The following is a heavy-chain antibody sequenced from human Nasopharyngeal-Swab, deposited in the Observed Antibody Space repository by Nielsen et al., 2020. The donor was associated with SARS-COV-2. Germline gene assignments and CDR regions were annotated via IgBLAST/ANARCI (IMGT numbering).Heavy chain of an antibody. J-gene: IGHJ6*02. Sequence: GESLKISCAASGFTFSSYAMHWVRQAPGKGLEWVAVISYDGSNKYYEDSVKGRFTISRDNSKNTLYLQMNSLRAEDTAVYYCARALWGSYYYGMDVWGQGTTVTVSS. CDR2: ISYDGSNK. CDR3: ARALWGSYYYGMDV. D-gene: IGHD7-27*01. V-gene: IGHV3-30*04. CDR1: GFTFSSYA.